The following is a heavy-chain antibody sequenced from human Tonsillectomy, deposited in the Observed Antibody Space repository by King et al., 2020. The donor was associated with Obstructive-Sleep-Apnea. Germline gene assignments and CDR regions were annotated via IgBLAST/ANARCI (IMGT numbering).Heavy chain of an antibody. Sequence: VQLVESGGGLVQPGGSLRLSCAASGFTFSSYSMNWVRQAPGKGLEWVSYISSSSSTIYYADSVKGRFTISSDNAKNSLYLQMNSLRAEDTAVYYCARVGGGNSLDYWGQGTLVTVSS. CDR1: GFTFSSYS. V-gene: IGHV3-48*04. D-gene: IGHD4-23*01. CDR3: ARVGGGNSLDY. CDR2: ISSSSSTI. J-gene: IGHJ4*02.